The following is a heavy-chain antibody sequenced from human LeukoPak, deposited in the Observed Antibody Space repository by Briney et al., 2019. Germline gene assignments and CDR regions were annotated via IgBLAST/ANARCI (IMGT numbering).Heavy chain of an antibody. CDR2: IKSDGSYT. J-gene: IGHJ4*02. D-gene: IGHD1-1*01. Sequence: GGSLRLSCAASGFTFSRYWMHWVRQVPGKGLVWVSRIKSDGSYTNYADSVKGRFTISRDNAKNTVYLQMNSLRAEDTAIYYCAKGQQLVKENYFDFWGQGTLVTVSS. CDR3: AKGQQLVKENYFDF. V-gene: IGHV3-74*01. CDR1: GFTFSRYW.